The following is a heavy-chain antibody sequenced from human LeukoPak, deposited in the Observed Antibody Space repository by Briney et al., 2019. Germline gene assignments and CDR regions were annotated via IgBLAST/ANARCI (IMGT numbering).Heavy chain of an antibody. CDR2: IYHSGST. D-gene: IGHD6-13*01. Sequence: SETLSLTCTVSGYSISSGYYWGWIRQPPGKGLEWIGSIYHSGSTYYNPSLKSRVTISVDTSKNQFSLKLSSVTAADTAGYYCARSSYSSSWLKATYYFDYWGQGTLVTVSS. J-gene: IGHJ4*02. V-gene: IGHV4-38-2*02. CDR3: ARSSYSSSWLKATYYFDY. CDR1: GYSISSGYY.